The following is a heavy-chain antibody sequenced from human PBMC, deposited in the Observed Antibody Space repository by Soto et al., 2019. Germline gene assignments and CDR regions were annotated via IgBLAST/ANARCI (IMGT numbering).Heavy chain of an antibody. CDR1: GFTFSSYA. Sequence: PGGSLRLSCAASGFTFSSYAMSWVRQAPGKGLEWVSSISGSGDSTYYADSVKGRFTISRDNSKNTLYLQMNSLRAEDTAAYYCAKDRRSSHYGMDVWGPGATVTVSS. CDR3: AKDRRSSHYGMDV. CDR2: ISGSGDST. J-gene: IGHJ6*02. V-gene: IGHV3-23*01.